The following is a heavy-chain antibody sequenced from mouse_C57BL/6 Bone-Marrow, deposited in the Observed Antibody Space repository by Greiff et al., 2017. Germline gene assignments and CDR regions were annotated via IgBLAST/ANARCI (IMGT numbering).Heavy chain of an antibody. D-gene: IGHD1-1*01. Sequence: LQQSGAELVRPGASVKMSCKASGYTFTSYTMHWVKQTPRQGLEWIGAIYPGNGDTSYNQKFKGKATLTVDKSSSTAYMQLSSLTSEDSAVYFWARGSSSWFAYWGQGTLVTVSA. CDR1: GYTFTSYT. V-gene: IGHV1-12*01. CDR2: IYPGNGDT. CDR3: ARGSSSWFAY. J-gene: IGHJ3*01.